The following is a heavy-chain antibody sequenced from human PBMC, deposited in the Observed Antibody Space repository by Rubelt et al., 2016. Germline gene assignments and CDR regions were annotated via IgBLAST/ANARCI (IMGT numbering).Heavy chain of an antibody. J-gene: IGHJ6*02. Sequence: IGRITPRGNTDHNPSLKSRVTVAVDTSKNQFSPRLSSVTSADTAVYYCTIDVAYSNYSYYYYGMDVWGQGTTVTVSS. V-gene: IGHV4-4*07. CDR3: TIDVAYSNYSYYYYGMDV. CDR2: ITPRGNT. D-gene: IGHD4-11*01.